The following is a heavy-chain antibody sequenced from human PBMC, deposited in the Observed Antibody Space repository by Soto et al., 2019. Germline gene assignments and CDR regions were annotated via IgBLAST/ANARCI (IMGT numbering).Heavy chain of an antibody. D-gene: IGHD6-19*01. CDR2: INHSGST. CDR1: GGSFSGYY. CDR3: ARANRGGGWYRHYYGMDF. Sequence: SETLSLTCAVYGGSFSGYYWSWIRQPPGKGLEWIGEINHSGSTNYSPSLKSRVTISVDTSKNQFSLKLSSVTAADTAVYYCARANRGGGWYRHYYGMDFSGQGTKVT. V-gene: IGHV4-34*01. J-gene: IGHJ6*02.